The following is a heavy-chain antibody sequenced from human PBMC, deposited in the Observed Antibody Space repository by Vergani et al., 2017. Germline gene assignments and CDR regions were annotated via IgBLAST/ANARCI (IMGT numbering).Heavy chain of an antibody. D-gene: IGHD2-15*01. J-gene: IGHJ4*02. CDR2: NYSGGSST. CDR3: ARGSADLGSGSCYSCYFDY. CDR1: GFTFSSYA. V-gene: IGHV3-23*03. Sequence: EVQLLESGGGLVQPGGSLRLSCAASGFTFSSYAMSWVRQAPGKGLEWVSVNYSGGSSTYYADSVKGRFTISRDNSKNTLYLQMNSLRAEDTAVYYCARGSADLGSGSCYSCYFDYWGQGTLVTVSS.